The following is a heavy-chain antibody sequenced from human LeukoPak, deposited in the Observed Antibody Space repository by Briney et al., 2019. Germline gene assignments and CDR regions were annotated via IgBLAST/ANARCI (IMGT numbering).Heavy chain of an antibody. Sequence: SETLSLTCTVSGGSISSYYWSWIRQPAGKGLEWIGRIHTSGSTNYNPSLKSRVTMSVDTSKNQFSLKLSSVTAADTAVYYCARDRCSGGSCYRWYYYYMDVWGKGTTVTISS. V-gene: IGHV4-4*07. CDR1: GGSISSYY. CDR2: IHTSGST. D-gene: IGHD2-15*01. J-gene: IGHJ6*03. CDR3: ARDRCSGGSCYRWYYYYMDV.